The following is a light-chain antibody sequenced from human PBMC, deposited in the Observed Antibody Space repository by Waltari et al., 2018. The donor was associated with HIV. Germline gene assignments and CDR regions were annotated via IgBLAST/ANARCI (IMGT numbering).Light chain of an antibody. Sequence: QSALAQPASVSWSPGQSITISCTGTSSDVGSYNYVSWYQHHPGKAPKLMIYEVTSRPSGVANRFSGSKSGNAASLTISGLQAEDEADYYCSSFTASGTQVFGGGTKLTVL. V-gene: IGLV2-14*01. J-gene: IGLJ3*02. CDR2: EVT. CDR1: SSDVGSYNY. CDR3: SSFTASGTQV.